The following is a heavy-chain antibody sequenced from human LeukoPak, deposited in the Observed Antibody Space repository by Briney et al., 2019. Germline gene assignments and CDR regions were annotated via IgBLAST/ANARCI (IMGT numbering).Heavy chain of an antibody. D-gene: IGHD2-15*01. CDR1: GYTLTELS. Sequence: VKVSCKVSGYTLTELSMHWVRQAPGKGLEWMGGFDPEDGETIYAQKFQGRVTMTEDTSTDTAYMELSSLRSEDTALYFCARDYKSSCSGATCLYFDYWGQGTLVTVSS. CDR3: ARDYKSSCSGATCLYFDY. J-gene: IGHJ4*02. V-gene: IGHV1-24*01. CDR2: FDPEDGET.